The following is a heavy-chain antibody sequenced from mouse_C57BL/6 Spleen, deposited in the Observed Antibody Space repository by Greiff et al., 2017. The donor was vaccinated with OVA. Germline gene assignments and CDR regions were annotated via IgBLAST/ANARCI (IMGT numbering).Heavy chain of an antibody. CDR2: ISSGGSYT. CDR1: GFTFSSYG. J-gene: IGHJ2*01. V-gene: IGHV5-6*02. Sequence: EVKLQESGGDLVKPGGSLKLSCAASGFTFSSYGMSWVRQTPDKRLEWVATISSGGSYTYYPDSVKGRFTISRDNAKNTLYLQMSSLKSEDTAMYYCARRRSSDGYYDYWGQGTTLTVSS. D-gene: IGHD2-3*01. CDR3: ARRRSSDGYYDY.